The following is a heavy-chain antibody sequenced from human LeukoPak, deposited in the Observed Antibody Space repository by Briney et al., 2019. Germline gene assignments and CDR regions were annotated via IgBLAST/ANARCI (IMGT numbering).Heavy chain of an antibody. CDR3: ARDLDYGDDSGYFDY. Sequence: GGSLRLSCAASGFTFSSYDMHWVRQATGKGLEWVPAICTAGDTYYPGSVKGRFTISRDNAKNSLYLQMNSLRAEDTAVYYCARDLDYGDDSGYFDYWGQGTLVTVSS. CDR2: ICTAGDT. D-gene: IGHD4-17*01. CDR1: GFTFSSYD. V-gene: IGHV3-13*01. J-gene: IGHJ4*02.